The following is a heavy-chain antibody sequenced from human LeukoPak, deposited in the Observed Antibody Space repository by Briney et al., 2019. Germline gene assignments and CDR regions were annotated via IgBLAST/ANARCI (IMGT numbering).Heavy chain of an antibody. CDR1: GGSISTYF. Sequence: SETLSLTCSVSGGSISTYFWTWIRQTPGKGLEWIGYISARGDTDYNPSLESRSTTSLDTSNNHFSLRLTSATAADTAVYFCARGVMPTVGSWAFDVWGRGAMVTVSS. D-gene: IGHD5-24*01. V-gene: IGHV4-4*09. CDR2: ISARGDT. J-gene: IGHJ3*01. CDR3: ARGVMPTVGSWAFDV.